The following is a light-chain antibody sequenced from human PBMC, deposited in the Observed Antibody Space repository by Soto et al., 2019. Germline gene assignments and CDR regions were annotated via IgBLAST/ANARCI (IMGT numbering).Light chain of an antibody. CDR3: MQSTQLPPT. CDR2: GAS. J-gene: IGKJ5*01. V-gene: IGKV3D-15*01. Sequence: EIEMTQSPATLSLAPGERVTLSCRASESVSTNLAWYQQKAGQAPRLLIYGASSRATGIPDRFSGSGSGTDFTLEISRVETDDVGIYYCMQSTQLPPTFGQGTRLEIK. CDR1: ESVSTN.